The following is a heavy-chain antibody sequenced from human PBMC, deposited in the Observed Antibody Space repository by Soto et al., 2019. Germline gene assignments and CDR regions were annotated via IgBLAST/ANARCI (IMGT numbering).Heavy chain of an antibody. V-gene: IGHV3-30*18. D-gene: IGHD1-7*01. J-gene: IGHJ4*02. CDR2: ISYDGSNK. CDR1: GFTFSSYG. Sequence: GGSLRLSCAASGFTFSSYGMHWVRQAPGKGLEWVAVISYDGSNKYYADSVKGRFTISRDNSKNTLYLQMNSLRAEDTAVYYCAKDLGGTTCGWGQGTLVTVSS. CDR3: AKDLGGTTCG.